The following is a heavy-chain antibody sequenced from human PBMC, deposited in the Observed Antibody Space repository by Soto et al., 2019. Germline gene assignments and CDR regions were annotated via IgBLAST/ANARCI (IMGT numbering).Heavy chain of an antibody. Sequence: QVQLVQSGAEVKKPGSSVKVSCKTSGGTFRNYAINWVRQAPGQGLEWMGGSVPIVGTANYAQKFQGRVTITADESTSTGYMEVRSLRTEDTAVYYCPRRTGSHVDYWGQRTGVTVSS. CDR2: SVPIVGTA. CDR3: PRRTGSHVDY. D-gene: IGHD3-9*01. V-gene: IGHV1-69*01. J-gene: IGHJ4*02. CDR1: GGTFRNYA.